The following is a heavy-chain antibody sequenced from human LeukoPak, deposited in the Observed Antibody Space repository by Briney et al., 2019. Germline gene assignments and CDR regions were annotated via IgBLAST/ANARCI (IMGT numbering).Heavy chain of an antibody. CDR2: INPNSGGT. CDR1: GYTFTGYY. J-gene: IGHJ5*02. V-gene: IGHV1-2*02. D-gene: IGHD3-10*01. CDR3: ARALRITMVRGVGGTFDP. Sequence: WASVKVSCKASGYTFTGYYMHWVRQAPGQGLEWMGWINPNSGGTNYAQKFQGRVTMTRDTSISTAYMELSRLRSDDTAVYYCARALRITMVRGVGGTFDPWGQGTLVTVSS.